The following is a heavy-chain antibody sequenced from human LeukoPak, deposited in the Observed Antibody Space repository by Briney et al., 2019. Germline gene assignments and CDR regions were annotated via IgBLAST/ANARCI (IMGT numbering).Heavy chain of an antibody. Sequence: PAGSLRLSCAASGFTFSNYAMSWVRQAPGKGLEWVSAISGSGGDTYYADSVKGRFTISRDNSKNTLYLHMNSLRAEDTAVYYCAKRYNTLTSYYSHCDYWGQGTLVTVSS. CDR3: AKRYNTLTSYYSHCDY. D-gene: IGHD3-9*01. CDR2: ISGSGGDT. V-gene: IGHV3-23*01. J-gene: IGHJ4*02. CDR1: GFTFSNYA.